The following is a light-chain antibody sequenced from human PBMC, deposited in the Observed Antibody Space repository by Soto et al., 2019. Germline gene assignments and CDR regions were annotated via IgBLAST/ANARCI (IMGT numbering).Light chain of an antibody. Sequence: EIVLTQSPGTLSLSPGERATFSCRASHSVSSNYLAWYQQKPGQAPRLLIYGASTRATGIPARFSGSGSGTEFTLTISSLEPEDSAVYYCQQRNVWPPVTFGQGTRLEIK. CDR1: HSVSSNY. CDR2: GAS. J-gene: IGKJ5*01. CDR3: QQRNVWPPVT. V-gene: IGKV3D-20*02.